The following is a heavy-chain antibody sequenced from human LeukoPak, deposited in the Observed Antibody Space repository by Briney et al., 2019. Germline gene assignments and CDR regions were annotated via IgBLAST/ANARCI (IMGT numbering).Heavy chain of an antibody. CDR3: ARDYDRWNNDCFDP. V-gene: IGHV1-18*01. D-gene: IGHD1/OR15-1a*01. J-gene: IGHJ5*02. CDR1: GYTFTNYG. CDR2: VGAYDGDT. Sequence: ASVKASCKASGYTFTNYGISWVRQAPGQGLEWIGWVGAYDGDTNYAEKVQGRVTMTTDTSTSTAYLELRSLRSDDTAVYYCARDYDRWNNDCFDPWGQGTLAIVSS.